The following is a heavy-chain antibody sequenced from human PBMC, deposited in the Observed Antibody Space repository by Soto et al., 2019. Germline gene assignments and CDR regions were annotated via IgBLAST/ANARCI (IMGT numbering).Heavy chain of an antibody. D-gene: IGHD3-16*01. Sequence: GGSLRLSCAASGFTFSSYGMHWVRQAPGKGLEWVAVISYDGSNKYYADSVKGRFTISRDNSKNTLYLQMNSLRAEDTAVYYCASAYGIVSVSGYWGQGVLVTVSS. CDR2: ISYDGSNK. CDR1: GFTFSSYG. J-gene: IGHJ4*02. V-gene: IGHV3-30*03. CDR3: ASAYGIVSVSGY.